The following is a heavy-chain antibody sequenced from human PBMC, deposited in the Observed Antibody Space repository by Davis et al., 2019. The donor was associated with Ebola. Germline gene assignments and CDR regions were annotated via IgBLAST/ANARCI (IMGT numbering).Heavy chain of an antibody. CDR1: GFTFSSYA. V-gene: IGHV3-23*01. J-gene: IGHJ4*02. CDR3: VKGSITMTVVVYFDL. CDR2: ITRTGAGA. D-gene: IGHD3-22*01. Sequence: GESLKISFAASGFTFSSYAMNWVRQVPGTGLAWVSSITRTGAGAYYADSVKGRCIISRDNSKNTLYLQMSSLRIEDTAVYYCVKGSITMTVVVYFDLWGQGTLVTVSS.